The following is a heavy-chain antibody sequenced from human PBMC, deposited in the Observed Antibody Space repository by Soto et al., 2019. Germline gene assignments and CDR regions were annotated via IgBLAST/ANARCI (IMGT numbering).Heavy chain of an antibody. CDR1: GFTFSSYA. J-gene: IGHJ4*02. D-gene: IGHD1-1*01. CDR2: ISGSGGST. Sequence: GSLRLSCAASGFTFSSYAMSWVLQAPGKGLEWVSAISGSGGSTYYADSVKGRFTISRDNSKNTLYLQMNSLRAEDTAVYYCAKEVESGPHFDYWGQGTLVTVSS. V-gene: IGHV3-23*01. CDR3: AKEVESGPHFDY.